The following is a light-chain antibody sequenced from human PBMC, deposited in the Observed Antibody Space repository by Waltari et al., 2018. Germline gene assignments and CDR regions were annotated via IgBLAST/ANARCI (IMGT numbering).Light chain of an antibody. Sequence: QSALTQPASVSGSPAQSTTISCTGSNRDGGRYSLVSWYQQHPGNAPKLLIYGVTKQPSGVSHRFSGSKSGNTASLTISGLQTEDEADYYCCSYAGSSTSSVVFGTGTKVIVL. V-gene: IGLV2-23*02. CDR2: GVT. CDR3: CSYAGSSTSSVV. CDR1: NRDGGRYSL. J-gene: IGLJ1*01.